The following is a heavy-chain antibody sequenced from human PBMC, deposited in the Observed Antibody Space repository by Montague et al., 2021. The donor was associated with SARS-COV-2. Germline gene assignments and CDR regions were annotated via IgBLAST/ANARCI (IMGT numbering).Heavy chain of an antibody. CDR1: GDSISSANYN. D-gene: IGHD3-10*01. J-gene: IGHJ3*02. V-gene: IGHV4-31*03. CDR3: ARGNITPSGFDI. CDR2: NNYTGGX. Sequence: TLSLTCTVPGDSISSANYNWNWNRPNPGKDLEWNVYNNYTGGXHYNPNIQSRITMSIDTSKSQFSLRLSSVTAADTAVYYCARGNITPSGFDIWGQGTMVTVSS.